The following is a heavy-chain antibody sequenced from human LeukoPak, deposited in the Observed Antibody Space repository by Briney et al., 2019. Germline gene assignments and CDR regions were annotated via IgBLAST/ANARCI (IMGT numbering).Heavy chain of an antibody. Sequence: ASVKVSCKASGFTFTSSSVQWVRQARGQPLEWIGWIVVGSGNTHYAQKFRGKVTFTRDMSTNTAYMELSSLRSEDTAVYYCAADVGYAWGQGTLVTVSS. V-gene: IGHV1-58*01. CDR3: AADVGYA. CDR2: IVVGSGNT. D-gene: IGHD5-18*01. J-gene: IGHJ5*02. CDR1: GFTFTSSS.